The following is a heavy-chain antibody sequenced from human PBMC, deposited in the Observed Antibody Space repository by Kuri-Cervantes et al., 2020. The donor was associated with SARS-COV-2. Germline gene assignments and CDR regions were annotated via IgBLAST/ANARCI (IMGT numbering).Heavy chain of an antibody. CDR1: GFTFSSYA. D-gene: IGHD2-2*02. CDR2: ISYDGSNN. CDR3: ARGYCSSTSCYTDYYYGMDV. V-gene: IGHV3-30-3*01. J-gene: IGHJ6*02. Sequence: GGSLRLSCAASGFTFSSYAMHWVRQAPGKGLEWVAVISYDGSNNYYADSVKGRFTISRDNSKNTLYLQMNSLRAEDTAVYYCARGYCSSTSCYTDYYYGMDVWGQGTTVTVSS.